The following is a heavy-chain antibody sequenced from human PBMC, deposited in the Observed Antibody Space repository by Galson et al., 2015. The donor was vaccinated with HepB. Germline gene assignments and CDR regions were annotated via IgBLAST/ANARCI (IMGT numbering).Heavy chain of an antibody. V-gene: IGHV3-23*01. CDR3: AKDAAGAAAGTSSDFDY. D-gene: IGHD6-13*01. CDR2: ISGSGGST. Sequence: SLRLSCAASGFTFSSYAMSWVRQAPGKGLEWVSAISGSGGSTCYADSVKGRFTISRDNSKNTLYLQMNSLRAEDTAVYYCAKDAAGAAAGTSSDFDYWGQGTLVTVSS. J-gene: IGHJ4*02. CDR1: GFTFSSYA.